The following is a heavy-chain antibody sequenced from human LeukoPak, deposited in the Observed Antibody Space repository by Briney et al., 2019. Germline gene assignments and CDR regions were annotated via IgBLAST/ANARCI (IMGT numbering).Heavy chain of an antibody. V-gene: IGHV4-4*07. J-gene: IGHJ6*03. D-gene: IGHD3-22*01. CDR1: GGSIINYY. Sequence: SETLSLTCTVSGGSIINYYWSWIRQPAGTGLVGVGCICVTWSTIFNPSLQSRLSMSVDTSKNQVSLMLISVTAADTAVYYCARLKYYESTGYSPGYYMDFWGKGITVTVSS. CDR3: ARLKYYESTGYSPGYYMDF. CDR2: ICVTWST.